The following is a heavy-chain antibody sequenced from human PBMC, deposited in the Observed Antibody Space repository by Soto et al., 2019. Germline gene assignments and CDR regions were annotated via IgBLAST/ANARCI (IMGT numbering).Heavy chain of an antibody. J-gene: IGHJ6*02. CDR3: ARGGDSSGWYGFLGMDV. V-gene: IGHV4-34*01. Sequence: QVQLQQWGAGLLKPSETLSLTCAVYGGSFSGYYWSWIRQPPGKGLEWIGEINHSGSTNYNPSLTSRVTISVDTSENQCSLKLRSVTAADTAVYYCARGGDSSGWYGFLGMDVWGQGTTVTVSS. CDR2: INHSGST. CDR1: GGSFSGYY. D-gene: IGHD6-19*01.